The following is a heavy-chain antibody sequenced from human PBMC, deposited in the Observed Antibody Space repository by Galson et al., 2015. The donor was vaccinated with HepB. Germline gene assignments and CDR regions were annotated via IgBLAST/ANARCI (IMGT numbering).Heavy chain of an antibody. Sequence: SLRLSCAASGFTVSSNYMSWVRQAPGKGLEWVSVIYSGGSTYYADSVKGRFTISRHNSKNTLYLQMNSLRAEDTAVYYCARVDYDILTGLLDAFDIWGQGTMVTVSS. CDR2: IYSGGST. J-gene: IGHJ3*02. D-gene: IGHD3-9*01. V-gene: IGHV3-53*04. CDR1: GFTVSSNY. CDR3: ARVDYDILTGLLDAFDI.